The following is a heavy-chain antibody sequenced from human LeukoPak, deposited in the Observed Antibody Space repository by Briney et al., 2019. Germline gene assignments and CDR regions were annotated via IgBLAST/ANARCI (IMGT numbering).Heavy chain of an antibody. D-gene: IGHD2-2*01. CDR3: AKVFVVVPAAIGWFDS. Sequence: PGGSLRLSCAASRFTFSTFAMSWVRQAPGKGLEWVSAISESGGGTYYADSVKGRFTISRDNSKDTLYLQMNSLRAEDTAVYYCAKVFVVVPAAIGWFDSWGQGTLVTVSS. CDR2: ISESGGGT. V-gene: IGHV3-23*01. CDR1: RFTFSTFA. J-gene: IGHJ5*01.